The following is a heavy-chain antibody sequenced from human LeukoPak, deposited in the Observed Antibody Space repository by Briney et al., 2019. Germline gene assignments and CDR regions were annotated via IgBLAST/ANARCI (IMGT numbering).Heavy chain of an antibody. CDR3: ARGGGHYDILTGYYRAPFDY. V-gene: IGHV1-18*04. Sequence: GASVKVSCKTSGYTFTGYYMHWVRQAPGQGLEWMGWISAYNGNTNYAQKLQGRVTMTTDTSTSTAYMELRSLRSDDTAVYYCARGGGHYDILTGYYRAPFDYWGQGTLVTVSS. D-gene: IGHD3-9*01. J-gene: IGHJ4*02. CDR1: GYTFTGYY. CDR2: ISAYNGNT.